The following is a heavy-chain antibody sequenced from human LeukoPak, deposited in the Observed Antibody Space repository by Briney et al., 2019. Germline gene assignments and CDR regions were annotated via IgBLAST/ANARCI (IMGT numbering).Heavy chain of an antibody. Sequence: GASVKVSCKASGYTFTGYYMHWVRQAPGQGLEWMGWINPNSGGTNYAQKFQGRVTMTRDTSISTAYMELSRLRSDDTAVYYCARVDSSCWYYFDSWGQGTLVTVSS. J-gene: IGHJ4*02. CDR2: INPNSGGT. D-gene: IGHD6-19*01. CDR1: GYTFTGYY. CDR3: ARVDSSCWYYFDS. V-gene: IGHV1-2*02.